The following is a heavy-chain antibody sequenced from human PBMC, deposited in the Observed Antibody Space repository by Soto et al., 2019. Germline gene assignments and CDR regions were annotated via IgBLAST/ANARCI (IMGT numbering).Heavy chain of an antibody. CDR3: ASYPAPKYWWYFDY. D-gene: IGHD2-8*02. CDR1: GGTFSSYA. J-gene: IGHJ4*02. Sequence: QVQLVQSGAEVKKPGSSVKVSCKASGGTFSSYAFSWVRQAPGQGLEWMGGIIPIFGTADYAQKFQGRVTITADESTSTAYMELTSLRSEDTAVYYCASYPAPKYWWYFDYWGQGTLVTVSS. V-gene: IGHV1-69*12. CDR2: IIPIFGTA.